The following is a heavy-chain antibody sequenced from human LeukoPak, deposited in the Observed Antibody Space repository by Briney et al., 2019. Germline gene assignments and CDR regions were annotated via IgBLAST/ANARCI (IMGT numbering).Heavy chain of an antibody. J-gene: IGHJ4*02. V-gene: IGHV4-38-2*02. CDR3: ARDAVVPASLLDY. CDR2: IYHSGST. D-gene: IGHD2-2*01. CDR1: GYSISSGYY. Sequence: PSETLSLTCTVSGYSISSGYYWGWIRQPPGKGLEWIGSIYHSGSTYYNPSLKSRVTISVDTSKNQFSLKLSPVTAADTAVYYCARDAVVPASLLDYWGQGTLVTVSS.